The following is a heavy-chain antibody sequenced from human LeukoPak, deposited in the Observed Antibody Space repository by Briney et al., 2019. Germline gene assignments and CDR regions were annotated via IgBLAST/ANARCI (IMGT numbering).Heavy chain of an antibody. V-gene: IGHV4-61*01. CDR2: IYYSGST. CDR3: ARATRGYDFWSGYSESNWFDP. J-gene: IGHJ5*02. Sequence: SETLSPTCTVSGGSISSSSYYWSWIRQPPGKGLEWIGYIYYSGSTNYNPSLKSRVTISVDTSKNQFSLKLSSVTAADTAVYYCARATRGYDFWSGYSESNWFDPWGQGTLVTVSS. D-gene: IGHD3-3*01. CDR1: GGSISSSSYY.